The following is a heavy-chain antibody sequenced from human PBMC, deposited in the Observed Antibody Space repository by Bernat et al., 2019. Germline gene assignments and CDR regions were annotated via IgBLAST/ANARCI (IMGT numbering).Heavy chain of an antibody. D-gene: IGHD6-19*01. CDR2: IKQVGCEK. J-gene: IGHJ2*01. CDR3: ARAFEEWLVNSYWYFDL. CDR1: GFTLSSYW. Sequence: EVQLVESGGGLVQPGGSLTLSCAASGFTLSSYWMSWVRQPPGKGWEGVANIKQVGCEKCSVTSVKGRFTSSRDSARNSLYLQMNSQRAGDTAVYYCARAFEEWLVNSYWYFDLWGRGTLVTVSS. V-gene: IGHV3-7*01.